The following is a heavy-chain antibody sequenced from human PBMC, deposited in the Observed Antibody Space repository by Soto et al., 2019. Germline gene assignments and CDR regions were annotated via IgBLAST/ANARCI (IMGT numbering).Heavy chain of an antibody. CDR2: IKSKTDGGTT. CDR1: GFTFSNAW. D-gene: IGHD1-26*01. CDR3: TTDHIVGATLVDY. V-gene: IGHV3-15*01. J-gene: IGHJ4*02. Sequence: GESLKISCAASGFTFSNAWMSWVRQAPGKGLEWVGRIKSKTDGGTTDYAAPVKGRFTISRDDSKNTLYLQMNSLKTEDTAVYYCTTDHIVGATLVDYWGQGTLVTVSS.